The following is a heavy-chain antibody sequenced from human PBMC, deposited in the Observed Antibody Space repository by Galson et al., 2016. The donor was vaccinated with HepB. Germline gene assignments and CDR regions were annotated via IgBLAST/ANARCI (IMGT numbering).Heavy chain of an antibody. CDR3: VSLSVGPSIDY. J-gene: IGHJ4*02. CDR1: GFTFSTYW. D-gene: IGHD4-23*01. CDR2: IKPDGSEK. V-gene: IGHV3-7*03. Sequence: SLRLSCAASGFTFSTYWMNWVRQAPGKGLEWVANIKPDGSEKYYVDSVKGRFTISRDNGKKSLYLQMNSLRAEDTAVYYCVSLSVGPSIDYWGQGTLVTVSS.